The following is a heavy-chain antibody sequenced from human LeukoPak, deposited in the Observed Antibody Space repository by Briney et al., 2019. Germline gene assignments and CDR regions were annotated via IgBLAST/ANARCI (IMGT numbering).Heavy chain of an antibody. CDR3: ARHQGGMDV. CDR1: GYSFTTYW. V-gene: IGHV5-51*01. J-gene: IGHJ6*02. CDR2: ISPGDFDT. Sequence: ESLKISCKASGYSFTTYWVAWVRQMPGKGLEWMGMISPGDFDTRYTPSFKGQVTISADKSISTAYLQWSSLKASDTAIYYCARHQGGMDVWGQGTTVIVSS.